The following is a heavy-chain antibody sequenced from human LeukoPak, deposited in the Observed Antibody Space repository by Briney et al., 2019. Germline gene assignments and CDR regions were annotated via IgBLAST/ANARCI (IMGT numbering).Heavy chain of an antibody. CDR2: ISSSSNYI. D-gene: IGHD3-3*01. Sequence: GGSLRLSCAASGFTFSSYSMNWVRQAPGKGLEWVSSISSSSNYIYYADSVKGRFTISRDNAKNSLYLQMNSLRAEDTAVYYCGRGGDFWSGFAAYNWFDPWGQGTLVTVSS. CDR1: GFTFSSYS. V-gene: IGHV3-21*01. CDR3: GRGGDFWSGFAAYNWFDP. J-gene: IGHJ5*02.